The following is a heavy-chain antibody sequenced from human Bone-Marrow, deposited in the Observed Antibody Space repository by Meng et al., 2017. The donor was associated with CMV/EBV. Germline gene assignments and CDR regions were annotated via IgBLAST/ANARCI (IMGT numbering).Heavy chain of an antibody. J-gene: IGHJ6*02. Sequence: GESLKISCAASGFPFSTYGMHWVRQAPGKGLEWLAFIRYDGSNNFYADSVKGRFTISRDNSKNTLYLQMSSLRVEDTALYYCAKDSSYWGMDVWGQGTTVTVYS. CDR3: AKDSSYWGMDV. CDR1: GFPFSTYG. D-gene: IGHD2-15*01. V-gene: IGHV3-30*02. CDR2: IRYDGSNN.